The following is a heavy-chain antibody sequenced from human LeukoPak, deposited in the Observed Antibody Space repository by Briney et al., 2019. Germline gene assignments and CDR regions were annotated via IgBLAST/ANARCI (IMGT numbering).Heavy chain of an antibody. D-gene: IGHD3-3*01. J-gene: IGHJ4*02. Sequence: PSETLSLTCTVSGYSISSGHYWGWIRQPPGKGLEWIGSFYHTGSTYYNPSLKSRVTISIDTSKNQFSLKLSSVTAADTAVYYCAREDGGNFLFDYWGQGTLVTVSS. CDR1: GYSISSGHY. CDR2: FYHTGST. CDR3: AREDGGNFLFDY. V-gene: IGHV4-38-2*02.